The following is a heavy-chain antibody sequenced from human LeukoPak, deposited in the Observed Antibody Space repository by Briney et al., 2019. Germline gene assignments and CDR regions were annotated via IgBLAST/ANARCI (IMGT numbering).Heavy chain of an antibody. D-gene: IGHD2-15*01. CDR2: INRDGSSI. CDR3: ARDLGPRVVVVAAALDAIDI. Sequence: GGSLRLSCAASGFTFSSYWMHWVRQAPGKGLVWVSRINRDGSSITYADSVKGRFTISRDNAKNTLYPQMNSLRAEDTAVYYCARDLGPRVVVVAAALDAIDIWGQGTKVTVSS. CDR1: GFTFSSYW. V-gene: IGHV3-74*03. J-gene: IGHJ3*02.